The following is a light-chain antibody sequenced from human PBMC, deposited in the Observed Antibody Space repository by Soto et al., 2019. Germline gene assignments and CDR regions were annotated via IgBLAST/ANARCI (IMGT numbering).Light chain of an antibody. CDR3: QQYKSSST. CDR2: KAS. Sequence: DIQMTQSPSSLSACVGGRYIITCRASQSISAWLAWYQQKPGKAPNLLINKASSLQSEVPSRFSGSGSGTEFTLTITGLQPDDFGVYYCQQYKSSSTFGQGTKVDIK. V-gene: IGKV1-5*03. J-gene: IGKJ1*01. CDR1: QSISAW.